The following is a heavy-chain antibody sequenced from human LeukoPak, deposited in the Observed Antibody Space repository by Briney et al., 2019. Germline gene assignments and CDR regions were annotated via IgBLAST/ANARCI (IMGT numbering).Heavy chain of an antibody. CDR1: GYTLTELS. J-gene: IGHJ6*02. CDR3: ATVGYCSGGSCYGGPSYYYYGMDV. Sequence: ASVKVSCKVSGYTLTELSMHWVRQAPGKGLEWMGGFDPEDGETIYAQKFQGRVTMTEDTSTDTAYMELSSLRSEDTAVYYCATVGYCSGGSCYGGPSYYYYGMDVWGQGTTVTVSS. D-gene: IGHD2-15*01. CDR2: FDPEDGET. V-gene: IGHV1-24*01.